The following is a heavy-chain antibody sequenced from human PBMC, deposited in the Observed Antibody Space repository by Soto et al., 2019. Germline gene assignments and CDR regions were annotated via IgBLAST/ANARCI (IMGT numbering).Heavy chain of an antibody. CDR1: GFTFSSYG. Sequence: EVQLVNSGGGWVPPGGSLRLSCGASGFTFSSYGMNWVRQAPGKGLEWVSYISGDTKTTNYADSVKGRFTITRDNAKSSLYLQLNSLRDDDTAVYYCARGGAGRPDYWGQGTLVIVSS. CDR2: ISGDTKTT. J-gene: IGHJ4*02. CDR3: ARGGAGRPDY. D-gene: IGHD6-13*01. V-gene: IGHV3-48*02.